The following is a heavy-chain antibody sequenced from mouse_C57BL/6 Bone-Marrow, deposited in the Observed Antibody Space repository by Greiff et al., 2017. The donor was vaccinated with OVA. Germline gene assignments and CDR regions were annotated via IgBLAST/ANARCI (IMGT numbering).Heavy chain of an antibody. CDR1: GFNIKDYY. V-gene: IGHV14-1*01. J-gene: IGHJ3*01. CDR3: TRDTAQATKFAY. D-gene: IGHD3-2*02. Sequence: VQLQQSGAELVRPGASVKLSCTASGFNIKDYYMHWVKQRPEQGLEWIGRIDPEDGDTEYAPKFQGKATMTADTSSNTAYMQLSSLTSEDTAVYYCTRDTAQATKFAYWGQGTLVTVSA. CDR2: IDPEDGDT.